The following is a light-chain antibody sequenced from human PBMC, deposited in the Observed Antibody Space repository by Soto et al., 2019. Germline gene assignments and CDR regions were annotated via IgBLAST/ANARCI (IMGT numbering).Light chain of an antibody. CDR2: KAT. CDR3: QQYNSYWT. J-gene: IGKJ1*01. Sequence: DIQMTQSPSTLSASVGDRVTITCRASQSISSWLAWYQQKPGKAPKLLIYKATSLESGVPSRFSGSGSGTKVTLTNSSLQPDDFATYYCQQYNSYWTFGQGTKVEIK. CDR1: QSISSW. V-gene: IGKV1-5*03.